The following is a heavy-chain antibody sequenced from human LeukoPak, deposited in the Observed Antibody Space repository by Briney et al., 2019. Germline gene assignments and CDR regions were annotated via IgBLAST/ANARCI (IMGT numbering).Heavy chain of an antibody. CDR2: ISRSSSYI. V-gene: IGHV3-21*01. D-gene: IGHD1-26*01. Sequence: PGGSLRLSCAASGFTFSVYSMNWVRQAPGKGLEWVSSISRSSSYIYYADSVKGRFTISRDNAKNSLYLQMNSLRVEDTAVYHCARDLEWELLPSDGMDVWGQGTTVTVSS. CDR1: GFTFSVYS. CDR3: ARDLEWELLPSDGMDV. J-gene: IGHJ6*02.